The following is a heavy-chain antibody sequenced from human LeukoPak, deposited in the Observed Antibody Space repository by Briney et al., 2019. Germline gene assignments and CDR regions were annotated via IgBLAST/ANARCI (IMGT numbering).Heavy chain of an antibody. J-gene: IGHJ6*02. V-gene: IGHV4-59*12. D-gene: IGHD3-3*01. CDR3: AREYYDFWSGLNYYYGMDV. CDR1: GGSISSYY. Sequence: PSETLSLTCTVSGGSISSYYWSWIRQPPGKGLEWIGYIYYSGSTNYNPSLKSRVTMSVDTSKNQFSLKLSSVTAADTAVYYCAREYYDFWSGLNYYYGMDVWGQGTTVTVSS. CDR2: IYYSGST.